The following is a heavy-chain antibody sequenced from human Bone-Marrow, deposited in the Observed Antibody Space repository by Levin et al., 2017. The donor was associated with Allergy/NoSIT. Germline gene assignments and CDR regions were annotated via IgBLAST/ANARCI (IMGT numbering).Heavy chain of an antibody. D-gene: IGHD3-10*01. CDR1: GFTFSSYG. CDR2: ISYDGSNK. V-gene: IGHV3-30*18. J-gene: IGHJ5*02. CDR3: AKDAITMVRGVIITAWFDP. Sequence: LSLTCAASGFTFSSYGMHWVRQAPGKGLEWVAVISYDGSNKYYADSVKGRFTISRDNSKNTLYLQMNSLRAEDTAVYYCAKDAITMVRGVIITAWFDPWGQGTLVTVSS.